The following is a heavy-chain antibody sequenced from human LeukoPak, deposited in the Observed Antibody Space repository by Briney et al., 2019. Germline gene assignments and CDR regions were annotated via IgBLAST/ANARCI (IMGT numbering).Heavy chain of an antibody. CDR2: IIPIFGTA. D-gene: IGHD3-10*01. CDR1: GGTFSSYA. V-gene: IGHV1-69*05. J-gene: IGHJ4*02. CDR3: ARGHTRITMLRGSRSAYYFDY. Sequence: ASVKVSCKASGGTFSSYAISWVRQAPGQGLEWMGGIIPIFGTANYAQKLQGRVTMTTDTSTDTAYMELSSLRSEDTAVYYCARGHTRITMLRGSRSAYYFDYWGQGTLVTVSS.